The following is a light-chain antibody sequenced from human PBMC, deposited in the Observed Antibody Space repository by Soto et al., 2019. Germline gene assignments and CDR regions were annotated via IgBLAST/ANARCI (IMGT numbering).Light chain of an antibody. CDR2: DNN. Sequence: QSVLTQPASVSGSPGQSITISCTGTSSDVGGYNYVSWYQQQSGKAPKLLIYDNNKRPSGIPDRFSGSKSGTSATLGITGLQTGDEADYYCGTWDSSLSAYVFGTGTKVTVL. V-gene: IGLV1-51*01. CDR1: SSDVGGYNY. J-gene: IGLJ1*01. CDR3: GTWDSSLSAYV.